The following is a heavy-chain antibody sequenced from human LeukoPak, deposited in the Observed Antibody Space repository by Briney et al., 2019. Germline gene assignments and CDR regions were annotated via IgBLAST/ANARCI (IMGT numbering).Heavy chain of an antibody. CDR1: GFTFSNYA. J-gene: IGHJ4*02. D-gene: IGHD4-17*01. CDR3: AKARLMTTVTTDFDY. Sequence: PGGSLRLSCAASGFTFSNYAMSWVRQAPGRGLEWVSSISDSGSYTYYADSVKGRFTISRDNSKNTLYLQMNSLRAEDTAVYYCAKARLMTTVTTDFDYWGQGTLVTVSS. CDR2: ISDSGSYT. V-gene: IGHV3-23*01.